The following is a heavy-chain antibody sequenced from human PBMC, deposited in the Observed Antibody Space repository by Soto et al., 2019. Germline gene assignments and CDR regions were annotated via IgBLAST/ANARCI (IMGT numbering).Heavy chain of an antibody. D-gene: IGHD5-12*01. Sequence: PSQTLSLTCAISGDSVSSNSAAWNWIRQSPSRGLEWLGRTYYRSKWYNDYAVSVKSRITINPDTSKNQFSLQLNSVTPEDTAVYYFARDRRYRNGYYYYGMAVWAQGTTVTVSS. CDR2: TYYRSKWYN. CDR3: ARDRRYRNGYYYYGMAV. J-gene: IGHJ6*02. CDR1: GDSVSSNSAA. V-gene: IGHV6-1*01.